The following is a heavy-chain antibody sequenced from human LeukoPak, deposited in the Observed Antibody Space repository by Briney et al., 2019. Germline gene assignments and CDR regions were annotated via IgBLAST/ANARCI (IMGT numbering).Heavy chain of an antibody. CDR3: ARAAYDIWSSYFFMHY. CDR2: INSDGITT. J-gene: IGHJ4*02. Sequence: GGSLRLSCAASGFTFGNHVMHWVRQAPGKGLAWVSRINSDGITTRYADAAKGRFTISRDNAKNTLYLQMNDLRGDDTAVYYCARAAYDIWSSYFFMHYWGQGTLVSVSS. D-gene: IGHD3-3*01. CDR1: GFTFGNHV. V-gene: IGHV3-74*01.